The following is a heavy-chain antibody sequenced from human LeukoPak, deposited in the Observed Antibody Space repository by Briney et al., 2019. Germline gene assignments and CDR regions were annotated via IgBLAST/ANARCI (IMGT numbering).Heavy chain of an antibody. CDR1: GFTFSTYA. V-gene: IGHV3-74*01. D-gene: IGHD5/OR15-5a*01. CDR3: ARLRVYGFDI. J-gene: IGHJ3*02. CDR2: INSDGSST. Sequence: GRSLRLSCAASGFTFSTYAMHWVRQAPGKGLVWVSRINSDGSSTIYADSVKGRFTISRDNAKNTLYLQMNSLRAEDTAVYYCARLRVYGFDIWGQGTMVTVSS.